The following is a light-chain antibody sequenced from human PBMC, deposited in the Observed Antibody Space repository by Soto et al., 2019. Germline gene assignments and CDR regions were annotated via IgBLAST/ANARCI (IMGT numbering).Light chain of an antibody. Sequence: EIVLTQSPGTLSLSPGERATLSCRASQSISSSYLAWYQQRPGQAPRLLIYGASSRPTGIPDRFSGSGSGTDFTLTISRLEPEDFAVYYWQQYLNSRTFGQGTKVEIK. J-gene: IGKJ1*01. CDR1: QSISSSY. V-gene: IGKV3-20*01. CDR2: GAS. CDR3: QQYLNSRT.